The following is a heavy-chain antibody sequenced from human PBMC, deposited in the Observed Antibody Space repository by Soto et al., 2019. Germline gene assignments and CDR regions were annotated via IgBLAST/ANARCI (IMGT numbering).Heavy chain of an antibody. V-gene: IGHV3-7*01. CDR1: GFTFSNYW. J-gene: IGHJ4*02. CDR2: IKQDGSDK. CDR3: ARNRDYAFDY. D-gene: IGHD4-17*01. Sequence: EVQLVESGGGLVQPGWSLRLSCAASGFTFSNYWMSWVRQAPGKGLEWVAIIKQDGSDKYYVDSVKGRFTISRDNAKNSLYLQMNSLRTEDAAVYYCARNRDYAFDYWGRGTLVTVS.